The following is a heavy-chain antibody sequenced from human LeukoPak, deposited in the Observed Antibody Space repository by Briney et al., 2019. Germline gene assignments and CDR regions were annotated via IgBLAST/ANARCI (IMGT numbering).Heavy chain of an antibody. J-gene: IGHJ5*02. CDR1: GGSFSGYY. CDR3: ARGLYGSGSYYMAPNWFDP. D-gene: IGHD3-10*01. V-gene: IGHV4-34*01. Sequence: SSETLSLTCAVYGGSFSGYYWSWIRQPPGKGLEWIGEINHSGSTNYNPSLKSRVTISVDTSKNQSSLKLSSVTAADTAVYYCARGLYGSGSYYMAPNWFDPWGQGTLVTVSS. CDR2: INHSGST.